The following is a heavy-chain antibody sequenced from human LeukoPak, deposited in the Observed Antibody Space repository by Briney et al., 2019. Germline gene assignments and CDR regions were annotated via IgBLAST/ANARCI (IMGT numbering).Heavy chain of an antibody. V-gene: IGHV3-23*01. J-gene: IGHJ4*01. CDR1: GFTFNTYA. D-gene: IGHD3-16*01. CDR3: AKDPRAMGRYFFDD. CDR2: ISSSGDVT. Sequence: GGSLRLSCVASGFTFNTYAMSGVRQRPGQGPEWVSMISSSGDVTDYAESVKGRFTISGDNARNTLYLQLESPRGADSAIYYCAKDPRAMGRYFFDDWGQGTLVTVSS.